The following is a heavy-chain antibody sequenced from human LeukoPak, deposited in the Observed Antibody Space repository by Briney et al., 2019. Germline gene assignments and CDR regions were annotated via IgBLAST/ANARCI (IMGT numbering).Heavy chain of an antibody. CDR1: GFTFNSYG. Sequence: PGRSLRLSCAASGFTFNSYGMHWVRQAPGKGLEWVAVIWYDGSNKYYADSVKGRFTISRDNSKNSLYLQMNSLRAEDTAIYYCTRVGYIDEGIDYWGQGTLVTVSS. J-gene: IGHJ4*02. CDR3: TRVGYIDEGIDY. CDR2: IWYDGSNK. D-gene: IGHD5-24*01. V-gene: IGHV3-33*01.